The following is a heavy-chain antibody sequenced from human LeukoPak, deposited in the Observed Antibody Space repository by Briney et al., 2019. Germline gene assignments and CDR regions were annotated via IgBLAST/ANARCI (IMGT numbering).Heavy chain of an antibody. CDR1: GYTFTSYD. D-gene: IGHD3-16*02. J-gene: IGHJ4*02. Sequence: ASVKVSCKASGYTFTSYDINWVRQATGQGLEWMGWMNPNSGNTGYTQKFQGRATMTRNTSISTAYMELSSLRSEDTAVYYCARGAVITFGGVIGLDYWGQGTLVTVSS. CDR2: MNPNSGNT. V-gene: IGHV1-8*01. CDR3: ARGAVITFGGVIGLDY.